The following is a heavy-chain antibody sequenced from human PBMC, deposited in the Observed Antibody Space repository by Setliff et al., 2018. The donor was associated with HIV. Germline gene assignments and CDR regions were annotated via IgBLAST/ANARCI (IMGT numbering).Heavy chain of an antibody. CDR2: VSSDGRYI. Sequence: PGGSLRLSCAASGFVFRNYNMNWVRQAPGKGLEWVSSVSSDGRYIYYADSVRGRFTISRDDAKSSLYLQMYSLRAEDTAIYYCARDRASSGYYARFDHWGQGTLVTVSS. CDR1: GFVFRNYN. J-gene: IGHJ4*02. CDR3: ARDRASSGYYARFDH. D-gene: IGHD3-22*01. V-gene: IGHV3-21*06.